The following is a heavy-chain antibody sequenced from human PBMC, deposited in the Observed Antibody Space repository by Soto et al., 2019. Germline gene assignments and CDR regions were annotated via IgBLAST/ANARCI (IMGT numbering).Heavy chain of an antibody. J-gene: IGHJ6*02. D-gene: IGHD3-22*01. V-gene: IGHV1-18*01. CDR3: LKARDSNSWPSRDV. CDR2: ISPKSGSI. CDR1: GYTFTNYG. Sequence: ASVKVSCKASGYTFTNYGISWVRQAPGQGLEWMGWISPKSGSIKYAQKFQGRVIITTDTSTSTAYMEVRSLRSDDAAVYYCLKARDSNSWPSRDVWGPGTPVTVSS.